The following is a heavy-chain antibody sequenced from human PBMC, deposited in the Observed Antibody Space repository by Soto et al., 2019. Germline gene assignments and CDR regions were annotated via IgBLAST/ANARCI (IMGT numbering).Heavy chain of an antibody. J-gene: IGHJ6*03. CDR1: GGSFSGYY. CDR3: ARERITMVRGVYYYYYYMDV. V-gene: IGHV4-34*01. D-gene: IGHD3-10*01. CDR2: INHSGST. Sequence: SETLSLTCAVYGGSFSGYYWSWIRQPPGKGLEWIGEINHSGSTNYNPSLKSRVTISVDTSKNQFSLKLSSVTAADTAVYYCARERITMVRGVYYYYYYMDVWGKGTTVTVSS.